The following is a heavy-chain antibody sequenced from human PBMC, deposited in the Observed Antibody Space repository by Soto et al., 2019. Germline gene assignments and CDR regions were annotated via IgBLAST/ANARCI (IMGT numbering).Heavy chain of an antibody. CDR2: IIPIFGTA. CDR1: GGTFSSYA. D-gene: IGHD3-16*02. Sequence: QVQLVQSGAEVKKPGSSVKVSCKASGGTFSSYAISWVRQAPGQGLEWMGGIIPIFGTANYAQKFQGRVTITADESTSTAYMELSSLRSEDTAVYYCARDPGYDYVWGSYRYPYFDYWGQGTLVTVSS. CDR3: ARDPGYDYVWGSYRYPYFDY. J-gene: IGHJ4*02. V-gene: IGHV1-69*01.